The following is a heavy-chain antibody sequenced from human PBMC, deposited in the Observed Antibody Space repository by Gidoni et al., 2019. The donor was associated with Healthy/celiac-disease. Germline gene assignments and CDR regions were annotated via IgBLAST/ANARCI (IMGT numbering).Heavy chain of an antibody. D-gene: IGHD2-15*01. V-gene: IGHV3-48*01. Sequence: EVQLVESGGGLVQPGGSLRLSCAASGFTFSSYSMHWVRQAPGKGLEWVSYISSSSSTIYYADSVKGRFTISRDNAKNSLYLQMNSLRAEDTAVYYCARASDIVVVVADSVEYYFDYWGQGTLVTVSS. CDR1: GFTFSSYS. CDR3: ARASDIVVVVADSVEYYFDY. J-gene: IGHJ4*02. CDR2: ISSSSSTI.